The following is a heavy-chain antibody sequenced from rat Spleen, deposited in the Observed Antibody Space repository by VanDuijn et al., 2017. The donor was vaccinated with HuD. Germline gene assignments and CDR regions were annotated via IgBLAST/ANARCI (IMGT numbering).Heavy chain of an antibody. CDR2: INKDSRTK. CDR3: VREDAGINY. V-gene: IGHV4-2*01. CDR1: GFNLKDYW. J-gene: IGHJ2*01. Sequence: EVKLVESGGGLVQPGRSLKLSCAASGFNLKDYWMGWVRQAPGKGLEWIGEINKDSRTKKYSPSLKDKFSISRYNAQNTLYWQMSKLGSEDTAIYYCVREDAGINYWGQGVMVTVSS. D-gene: IGHD1-4*01.